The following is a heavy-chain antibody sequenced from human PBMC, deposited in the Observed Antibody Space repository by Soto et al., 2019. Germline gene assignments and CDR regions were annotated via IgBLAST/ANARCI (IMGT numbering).Heavy chain of an antibody. V-gene: IGHV1-69*01. CDR3: ARDPSRGQLLWVCGMDV. Sequence: QVQLVQSGAEVKKPGSSVKVSCKASGGTFSSYAISWVRQAPGQGLEWMGGIIPIFGTANYAQKFQGRVTITADESTSTAYMELSSLRSEDTAVYYCARDPSRGQLLWVCGMDVWGQGTTVTVSS. J-gene: IGHJ6*02. CDR2: IIPIFGTA. CDR1: GGTFSSYA. D-gene: IGHD2-2*01.